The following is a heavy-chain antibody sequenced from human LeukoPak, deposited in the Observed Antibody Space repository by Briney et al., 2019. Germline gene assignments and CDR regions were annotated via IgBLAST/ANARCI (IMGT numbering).Heavy chain of an antibody. V-gene: IGHV4-59*08. J-gene: IGHJ4*02. CDR3: ARMGGYSGYATH. D-gene: IGHD5-12*01. CDR2: IYSSGSA. Sequence: SETLSLTCTVSGGSISTYYWSWIRQPPGKELEWIGYIYSSGSANYNPSLKSRVTMSVDTSKNQFSLKLSSVTAADTAVYYCARMGGYSGYATHWGQGTLVTVSS. CDR1: GGSISTYY.